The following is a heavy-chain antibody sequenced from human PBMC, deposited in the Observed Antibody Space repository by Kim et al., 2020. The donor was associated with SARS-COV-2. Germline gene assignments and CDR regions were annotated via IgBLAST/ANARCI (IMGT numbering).Heavy chain of an antibody. CDR1: GFTFSSYS. D-gene: IGHD2-15*01. V-gene: IGHV3-48*02. CDR3: ARVAGYCSGGSCYQNYYYYGMDV. CDR2: ISSSSSTI. J-gene: IGHJ6*02. Sequence: GGSLRLSCAASGFTFSSYSMNWVRKAPGKGLEWVSYISSSSSTIYYADSVKGRFTISRDNAKNSLYLQMNSLRDEDTAVYYCARVAGYCSGGSCYQNYYYYGMDVWGQGTTVTVSS.